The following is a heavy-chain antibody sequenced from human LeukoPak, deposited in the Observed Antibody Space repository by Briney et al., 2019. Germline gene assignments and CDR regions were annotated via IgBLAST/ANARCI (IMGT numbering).Heavy chain of an antibody. Sequence: GGSLRLSCAASGFTFSSYWMHWVRQAPGKGLVWVSRINSDGTNIVYADSVKGRFTTSRDNAKSTLYLQMNSLRAEDTAVYYCARVNYGGNSFSDYWGQGTLVTVSS. CDR2: INSDGTNI. CDR1: GFTFSSYW. J-gene: IGHJ4*02. CDR3: ARVNYGGNSFSDY. D-gene: IGHD4-23*01. V-gene: IGHV3-74*01.